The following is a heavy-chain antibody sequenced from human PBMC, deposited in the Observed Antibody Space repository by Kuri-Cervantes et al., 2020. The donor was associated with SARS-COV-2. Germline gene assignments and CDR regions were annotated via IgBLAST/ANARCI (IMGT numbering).Heavy chain of an antibody. CDR1: GGSISSYY. Sequence: GSLRLSCTVYGGSISSYYWSWIRQPAGKGLEWIGRIHVNGRTNYNPSLKSRVTMSVDASKNHFSLKLRSVTAADTAVYYCARDDSRLEGYFDYWGQGTLVTVSS. V-gene: IGHV4-4*07. CDR2: IHVNGRT. D-gene: IGHD3-22*01. CDR3: ARDDSRLEGYFDY. J-gene: IGHJ4*02.